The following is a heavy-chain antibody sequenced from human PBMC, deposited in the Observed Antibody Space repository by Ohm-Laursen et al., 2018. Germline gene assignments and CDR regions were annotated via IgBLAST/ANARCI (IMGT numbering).Heavy chain of an antibody. J-gene: IGHJ3*02. CDR1: GFTFSSYS. Sequence: SLRLSCAASGFTFSSYSMNWVRQAPGKGLEWVSSISSSSSYIYYADSVKGRFTISRDNAKNALYLQMSTLRAEDAAVYYCARAITGTDAFDIWGQGTLVTVSS. D-gene: IGHD1-20*01. CDR3: ARAITGTDAFDI. V-gene: IGHV3-21*01. CDR2: ISSSSSYI.